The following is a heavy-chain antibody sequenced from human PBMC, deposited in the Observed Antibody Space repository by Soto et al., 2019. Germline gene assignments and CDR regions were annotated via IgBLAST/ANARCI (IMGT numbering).Heavy chain of an antibody. Sequence: ETLSLTCTVSGGSIINSYWSWIRQPPGKGLEWIGYIYYSGSTNYNPSLKSRVTISVDTSKNQFSLRLSSVTAADTAVYYCARGDRWLDPWGQGTLVTVSS. V-gene: IGHV4-59*01. CDR3: ARGDRWLDP. D-gene: IGHD2-15*01. CDR2: IYYSGST. J-gene: IGHJ5*02. CDR1: GGSIINSY.